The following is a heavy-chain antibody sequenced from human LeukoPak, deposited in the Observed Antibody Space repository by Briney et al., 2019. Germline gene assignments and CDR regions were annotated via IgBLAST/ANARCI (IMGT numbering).Heavy chain of an antibody. V-gene: IGHV1-69*05. CDR1: GGTFSSYA. CDR3: ARDGDYYDSSGYFDY. D-gene: IGHD3-22*01. J-gene: IGHJ4*02. Sequence: ASVKVSCKASGGTFSSYAISWVRQAPGQGLEWMGGIIPIFGTANYAQKFQGRVTITTGESTSTAYMELSSLRSEDTAVYYCARDGDYYDSSGYFDYWGQGTLVTVSS. CDR2: IIPIFGTA.